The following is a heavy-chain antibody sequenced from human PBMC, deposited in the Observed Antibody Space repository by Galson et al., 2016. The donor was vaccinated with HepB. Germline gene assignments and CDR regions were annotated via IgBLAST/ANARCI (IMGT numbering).Heavy chain of an antibody. J-gene: IGHJ4*02. CDR1: GFTFSHAW. CDR3: TTDPRIFNYYDSSGYYYWDC. Sequence: SLRLSCAASGFTFSHAWMSWVRQAPGKGLEWVGRINSKTDGETTDYPAPVKGRFTISRDDSKNTLYLQMNSLETEDTAVYYRTTDPRIFNYYDSSGYYYWDCWRQGTLVTVSS. CDR2: INSKTDGETT. D-gene: IGHD3-22*01. V-gene: IGHV3-15*01.